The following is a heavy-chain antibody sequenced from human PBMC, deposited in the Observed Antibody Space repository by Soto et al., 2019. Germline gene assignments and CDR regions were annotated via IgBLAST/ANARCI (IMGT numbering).Heavy chain of an antibody. V-gene: IGHV3-23*01. J-gene: IGHJ6*02. Sequence: GGSLRLSCAASGFTFSSYGMQWVRQAPGKGLEWVSGIRGSGGGTYYADSVKGRFTISRDDSRNMLYLEMNTLRGEDTAVYYCAKASGRVHYGMHVWGQGTTVTVSS. CDR2: IRGSGGGT. D-gene: IGHD3-10*01. CDR1: GFTFSSYG. CDR3: AKASGRVHYGMHV.